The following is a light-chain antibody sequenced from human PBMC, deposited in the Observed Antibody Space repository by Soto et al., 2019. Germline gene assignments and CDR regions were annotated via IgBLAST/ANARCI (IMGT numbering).Light chain of an antibody. Sequence: EIVLTQSPATLSLSPGERATLSCRASQSVSSYLAWYQQKPGQAPRLLIYDASNRATGIPARFSGSGSGTDFTLTISSIEPEDCAVYYCQQRRNWPPWTFGQGTKLEIK. CDR2: DAS. J-gene: IGKJ2*02. CDR3: QQRRNWPPWT. V-gene: IGKV3-11*01. CDR1: QSVSSY.